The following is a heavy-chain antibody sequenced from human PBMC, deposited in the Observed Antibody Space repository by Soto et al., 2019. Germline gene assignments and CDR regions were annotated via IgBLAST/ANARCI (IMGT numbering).Heavy chain of an antibody. CDR1: GGSISSRDDY. J-gene: IGHJ5*02. CDR3: ARECVLRFLEGSNWFDP. D-gene: IGHD3-3*01. CDR2: IYYSGST. Sequence: TLSLTCPFSGGSISSRDDYWRWIRQPPGKGLEWIGYIYYSGSTYYDPSLKSRVTISVDTSKNQFSLKLRSVTAADTAVYSCARECVLRFLEGSNWFDPWGQGTLVTVYS. V-gene: IGHV4-30-4*01.